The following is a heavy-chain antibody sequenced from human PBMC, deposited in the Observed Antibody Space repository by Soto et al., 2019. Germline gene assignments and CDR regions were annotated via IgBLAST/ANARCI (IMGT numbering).Heavy chain of an antibody. J-gene: IGHJ4*02. CDR1: GFTFGSFS. V-gene: IGHV3-21*01. D-gene: IGHD2-15*01. CDR2: ISSSSSYL. Sequence: EVQLVESGGGLVKPGGSLRLSCAASGFTFGSFSRNWVRQAPGKGLEWVSSISSSSSYLYYADSVKGRFTISRDNAKNSLYLQMNSLRAEDTAVYYCARSVSGYFDYWGQGTLVTVSS. CDR3: ARSVSGYFDY.